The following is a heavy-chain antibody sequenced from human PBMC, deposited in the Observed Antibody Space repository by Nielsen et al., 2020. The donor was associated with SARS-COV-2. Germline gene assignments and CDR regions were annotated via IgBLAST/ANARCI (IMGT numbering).Heavy chain of an antibody. V-gene: IGHV5-51*01. D-gene: IGHD2-2*01. J-gene: IGHJ4*02. CDR1: GYSFTSFW. CDR3: ARDSAPAV. CDR2: IYPGDSAT. Sequence: KVSCKGSGYSFTSFWIGWVRQMPGKGLERMGIIYPGDSATRYSPSFQGQVIMSVDKSINTAYLQWNSLRASDTATYFCARDSAPAVWGQGTLVTVSS.